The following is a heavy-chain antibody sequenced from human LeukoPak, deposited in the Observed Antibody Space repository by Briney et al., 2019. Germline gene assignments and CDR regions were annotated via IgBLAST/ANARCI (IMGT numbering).Heavy chain of an antibody. D-gene: IGHD3-3*01. J-gene: IGHJ4*02. CDR3: ARGHFGVVLDY. CDR1: GFTFSSYS. Sequence: PGGSLRLSCAGSGFTFSSYSMMWVRQAPGKGLEWVSSIRGDSTETRHAGSLMGRSTISRDNAKKSLYLQMNSLGVEDTAVYYCARGHFGVVLDYWGQGTLVTVSS. V-gene: IGHV3-21*01. CDR2: IRGDSTET.